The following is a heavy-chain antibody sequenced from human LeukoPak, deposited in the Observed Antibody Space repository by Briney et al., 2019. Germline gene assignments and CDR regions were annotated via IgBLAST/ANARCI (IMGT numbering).Heavy chain of an antibody. V-gene: IGHV4-39*01. CDR1: GGSITKNGYY. D-gene: IGHD3-22*01. CDR2: MHYSGST. CDR3: ARHVDSSGYSPHPGAFDI. J-gene: IGHJ3*02. Sequence: SEPLSLTCSVSGGSITKNGYYWGWIRQSPETGLEWIGSMHYSGSTYYNPSLNSRVTISVDTSKNQFSLKLSSVTAADTAVYYCARHVDSSGYSPHPGAFDIWGQGTMVTVSS.